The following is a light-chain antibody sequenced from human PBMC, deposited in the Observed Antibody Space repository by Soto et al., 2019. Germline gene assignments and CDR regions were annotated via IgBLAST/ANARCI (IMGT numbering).Light chain of an antibody. J-gene: IGKJ1*01. CDR1: QSVSSY. Sequence: EIVLTQSPSTLSLSPGERATLSCRASQSVSSYLAWYQQKPGQAPRLLIYDASTRATGIPARFSGSGSGTDFTLTISSLEPEDFAVSYCHQRSNWPPWTFGQGTKLEIK. V-gene: IGKV3-11*01. CDR2: DAS. CDR3: HQRSNWPPWT.